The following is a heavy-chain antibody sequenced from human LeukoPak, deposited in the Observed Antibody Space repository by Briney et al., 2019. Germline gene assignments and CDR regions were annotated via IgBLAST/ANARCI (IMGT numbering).Heavy chain of an antibody. J-gene: IGHJ4*02. Sequence: GGSLRLSCAASGFTVSSNYMSWVRQAPGKGLEWVSVIYSGGSTYYADSVKGRFTISRDNSKNTLYLQMNSLRAEDTAVYYCAREGIAAAGTMDYWGQGTLVTVSS. V-gene: IGHV3-66*01. CDR2: IYSGGST. CDR3: AREGIAAAGTMDY. D-gene: IGHD6-13*01. CDR1: GFTVSSNY.